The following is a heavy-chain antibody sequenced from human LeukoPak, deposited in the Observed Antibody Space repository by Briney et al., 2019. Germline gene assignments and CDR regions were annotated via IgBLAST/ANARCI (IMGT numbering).Heavy chain of an antibody. D-gene: IGHD3-22*01. CDR2: IYYSGST. CDR3: ARHSSGYYWSRYYYGMDV. V-gene: IGHV4-39*01. CDR1: GGSISSSSYY. Sequence: SETLSLTCTVSGGSISSSSYYWGWIRQPPGKGLEWIGSIYYSGSTYYNPSLKSRVTISVDTSKNQFSLKLSSVTAADTAVYYCARHSSGYYWSRYYYGMDVWGQGTTVTVSS. J-gene: IGHJ6*02.